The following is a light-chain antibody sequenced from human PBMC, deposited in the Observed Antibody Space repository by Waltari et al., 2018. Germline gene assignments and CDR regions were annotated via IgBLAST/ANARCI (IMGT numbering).Light chain of an antibody. J-gene: IGLJ2*01. V-gene: IGLV2-14*03. CDR3: SSYTTSTTLLVV. CDR2: DVN. Sequence: QSALTQPASVSGSPGQSITISCTGTTSDIGTYNYVSWYQQHPGKAPKLMLFDVNNRPSGVPCRFSGSKSGNTASLTISGLQAEDEADYYCSSYTTSTTLLVVFGGGTKLTVL. CDR1: TSDIGTYNY.